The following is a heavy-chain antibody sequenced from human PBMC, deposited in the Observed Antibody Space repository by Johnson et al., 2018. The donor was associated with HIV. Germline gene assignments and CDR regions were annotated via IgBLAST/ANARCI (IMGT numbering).Heavy chain of an antibody. CDR3: ARSVGYYDSSGYYYVDAFDN. CDR1: GFTFDDYG. V-gene: IGHV3-20*04. CDR2: INWNGGST. Sequence: VQLVESGGGVVRPGGSLRLSCAASGFTFDDYGMSWVRQAPGKGLEWVSGINWNGGSTGYADSVKGRFTISRDNAKNSLYLQMNSLRAEDTALYYCARSVGYYDSSGYYYVDAFDNWGQGTMVTVSS. J-gene: IGHJ3*02. D-gene: IGHD3-22*01.